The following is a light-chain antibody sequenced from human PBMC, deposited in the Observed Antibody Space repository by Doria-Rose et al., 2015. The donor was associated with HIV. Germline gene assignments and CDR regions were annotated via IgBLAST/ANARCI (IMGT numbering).Light chain of an antibody. CDR3: QQYNSYPYT. J-gene: IGKJ2*01. V-gene: IGKV1-5*03. Sequence: TLSASVGDRVTITCRASQSISSWLAWYQQKPGKAPKLLIYKASSLESGVPSRFSGSGSGTEFTLTISSLQPDDFATYYCQQYNSYPYTFGQGTKLEIK. CDR1: QSISSW. CDR2: KAS.